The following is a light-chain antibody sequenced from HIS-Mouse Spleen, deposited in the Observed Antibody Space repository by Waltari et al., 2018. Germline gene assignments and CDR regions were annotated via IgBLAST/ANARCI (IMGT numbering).Light chain of an antibody. V-gene: IGKV3-20*01. CDR3: QQYGSSPYT. CDR2: GAS. Sequence: EIVLTQSPGTLSLSPGERATLSCRASQSVSSSYLAWYQQKPGQAPRLLIYGASSRAPGIPDRVSGSGSGTDFTLTISRLEPEDFAVYYCQQYGSSPYTFDQGTKLEIK. CDR1: QSVSSSY. J-gene: IGKJ2*01.